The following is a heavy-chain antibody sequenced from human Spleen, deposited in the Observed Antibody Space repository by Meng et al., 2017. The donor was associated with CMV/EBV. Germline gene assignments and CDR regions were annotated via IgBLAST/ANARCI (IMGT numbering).Heavy chain of an antibody. CDR3: ARRDIVVVPAAIPA. CDR2: IYYSGYT. V-gene: IGHV4-59*08. Sequence: SETLSLTCTVSGASISSYYWGWIRQAPGKGLECIGHIYYSGYTNYNPSLKSRVTISVEVSKRQFSLKVTSVTAADTAVYYCARRDIVVVPAAIPAWGQGTLVTVSS. CDR1: GASISSYY. D-gene: IGHD2-2*02. J-gene: IGHJ4*02.